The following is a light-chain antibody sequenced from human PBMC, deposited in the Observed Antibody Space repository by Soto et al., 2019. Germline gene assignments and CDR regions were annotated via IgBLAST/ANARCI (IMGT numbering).Light chain of an antibody. CDR3: SSYTSTINVV. J-gene: IGLJ2*01. V-gene: IGLV2-14*01. CDR1: SRDVGGYNY. Sequence: QSALTQPASVSGSPGQSITISCIGTSRDVGGYNYVSWYQQHPGKAPKLMIYEVSNRPSGVSNRFSGSKSGNTASLTISGLQAEDEAYYYCSSYTSTINVVFGGGTKLTVL. CDR2: EVS.